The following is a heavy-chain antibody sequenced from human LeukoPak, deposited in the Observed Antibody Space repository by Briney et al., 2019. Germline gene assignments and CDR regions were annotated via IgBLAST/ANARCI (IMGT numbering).Heavy chain of an antibody. V-gene: IGHV3-23*01. D-gene: IGHD3-22*01. Sequence: PGGSLRLSCAASGFTFSSYAMSWVRQAPGKGLEWVSAISGSGGSTYYADSVKGRFTISRDNSKNTLYLQMNSLRAEDTAVYYCAKSPDYYDSSGIPWDYWGQGTLVTVSS. J-gene: IGHJ4*02. CDR1: GFTFSSYA. CDR2: ISGSGGST. CDR3: AKSPDYYDSSGIPWDY.